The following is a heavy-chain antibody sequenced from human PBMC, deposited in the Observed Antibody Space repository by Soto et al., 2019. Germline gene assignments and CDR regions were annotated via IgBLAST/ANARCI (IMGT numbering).Heavy chain of an antibody. J-gene: IGHJ4*02. CDR1: GFTFSRYW. CDR2: IKEDGSEK. CDR3: SRDVVVGAKALNY. Sequence: EVQLVESGGGLVQPGGSLRLSCAASGFTFSRYWMTWVRQAPVKGLEWVANIKEDGSEKHYVDSARGRFTISRDNAKNSLYLQMNSLRVEDTAVYFCSRDVVVGAKALNYWGQGTLVTVSS. V-gene: IGHV3-7*01. D-gene: IGHD2-15*01.